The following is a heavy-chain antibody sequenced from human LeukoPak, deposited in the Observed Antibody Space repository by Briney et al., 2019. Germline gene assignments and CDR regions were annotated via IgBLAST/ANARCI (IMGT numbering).Heavy chain of an antibody. CDR1: GFTFSSYS. V-gene: IGHV3-21*01. J-gene: IGHJ4*02. CDR2: ISSSSSYI. CDR3: ARALYGSGSYDLDY. D-gene: IGHD3-10*01. Sequence: PGGSLRLSCAASGFTFSSYSMNWVRQAPGKGLEWVSSISSSSSYIYYADSVKCRFTVSRDNAKNSLYLQMNSLRAEDTAVYYCARALYGSGSYDLDYWGQGTLVTVSS.